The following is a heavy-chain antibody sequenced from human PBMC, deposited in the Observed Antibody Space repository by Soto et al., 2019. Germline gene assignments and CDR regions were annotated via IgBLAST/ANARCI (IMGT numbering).Heavy chain of an antibody. Sequence: GSLRLSCAASGFTFSTYAMSWVRQAPGKGLEWVSAISGSGDSTYYADSVKGRFTISRDNSKNTLYLQMNSLRAEDTAVYYCAKGTVPAAIRRDYFDYWGQGTLVTVSS. CDR3: AKGTVPAAIRRDYFDY. J-gene: IGHJ4*02. CDR2: ISGSGDST. CDR1: GFTFSTYA. V-gene: IGHV3-23*01. D-gene: IGHD2-2*02.